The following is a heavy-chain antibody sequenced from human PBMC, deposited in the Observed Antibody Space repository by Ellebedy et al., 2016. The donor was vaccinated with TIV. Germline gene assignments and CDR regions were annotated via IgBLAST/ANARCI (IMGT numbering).Heavy chain of an antibody. CDR3: ATKGPGMVRGVSSYWYFDL. J-gene: IGHJ2*01. CDR1: GYTLSELS. D-gene: IGHD3-10*01. V-gene: IGHV1-24*01. CDR2: FDPEDGET. Sequence: AASVKVSCKVSGYTLSELSMHWVRQAPGKGLGWMGSFDPEDGETIYAQKFQGRVTMTEDTSTDTAYMELNSLRSEDTAVYYCATKGPGMVRGVSSYWYFDLWGRGTLVTVSS.